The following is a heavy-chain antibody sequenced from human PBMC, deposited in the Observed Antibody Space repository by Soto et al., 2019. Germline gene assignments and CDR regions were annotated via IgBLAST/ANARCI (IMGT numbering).Heavy chain of an antibody. Sequence: QVQLVQSGAEVRKPGASVKVSCKASGYTFTTYGISWVRQAPGQGLEWMGRISGYNGHTKYAQKFQGRVTMTTDTSTSTVYMDLRSLRSDDTVVYYCAREGEMPYYYYGLDVWGQGTTVTVSS. CDR2: ISGYNGHT. V-gene: IGHV1-18*01. CDR3: AREGEMPYYYYGLDV. CDR1: GYTFTTYG. D-gene: IGHD3-16*01. J-gene: IGHJ6*02.